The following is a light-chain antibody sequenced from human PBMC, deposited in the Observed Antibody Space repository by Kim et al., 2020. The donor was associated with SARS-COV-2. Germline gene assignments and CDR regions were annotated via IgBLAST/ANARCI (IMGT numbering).Light chain of an antibody. CDR3: QQCNNWPTLT. V-gene: IGKV3-15*01. CDR2: DAS. Sequence: EIVMTQSPATLSVSPGERATLSCRASQSVSSNLAWYQQKPGQAPRLLIYDASTRASGIPARFSGSGSGTEFTLTISSLQSEDFAVYYCQQCNNWPTLTFGGGTKVDIK. CDR1: QSVSSN. J-gene: IGKJ4*01.